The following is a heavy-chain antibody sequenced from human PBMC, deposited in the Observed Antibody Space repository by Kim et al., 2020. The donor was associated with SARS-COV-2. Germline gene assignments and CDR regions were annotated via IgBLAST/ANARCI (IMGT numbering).Heavy chain of an antibody. CDR1: GYTFTSYG. D-gene: IGHD6-19*01. CDR2: ISAYNGNT. CDR3: ARYLRDDSSGWYAVWFDASYYFDY. V-gene: IGHV1-18*01. Sequence: ASVKVSCKASGYTFTSYGISWVRQAPGQGLEWMGWISAYNGNTNYAQKLQGRVTMTTDTSTSTAYMELRSLRSDDTAVYYCARYLRDDSSGWYAVWFDASYYFDYWGQGTLVTVSS. J-gene: IGHJ4*02.